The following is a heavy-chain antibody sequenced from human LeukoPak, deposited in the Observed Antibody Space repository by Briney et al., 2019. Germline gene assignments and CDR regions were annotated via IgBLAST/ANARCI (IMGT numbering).Heavy chain of an antibody. CDR3: AKEGQWLRSYYFDY. CDR2: ISDSGGST. Sequence: PGGSLRLSCAASGFTFSSYWMSWVRQTPGKGLEWVSAISDSGGSTYYADSVKGRFTISRDNSKNTLYLQMNSLRAEDTAVYYCAKEGQWLRSYYFDYRGQRTLVTVSS. D-gene: IGHD5-12*01. J-gene: IGHJ4*02. CDR1: GFTFSSYW. V-gene: IGHV3-23*01.